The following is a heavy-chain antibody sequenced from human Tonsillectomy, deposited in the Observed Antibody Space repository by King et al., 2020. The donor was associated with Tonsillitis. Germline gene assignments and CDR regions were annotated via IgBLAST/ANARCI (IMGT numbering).Heavy chain of an antibody. Sequence: VQLQESGPGLLRPSETLSLTCAVSGASVSSGSYFWSWIRQTPGKALEWMGYIYYNGYTFYNPSLKSRLSISLDTSKNQFSLMLTSVTASDTAIYYCARAPRADDSGSGCDAFDIWGPGTLITVAS. CDR1: GASVSSGSYF. J-gene: IGHJ3*02. V-gene: IGHV4-30-4*01. D-gene: IGHD3-10*01. CDR2: IYYNGYT. CDR3: ARAPRADDSGSGCDAFDI.